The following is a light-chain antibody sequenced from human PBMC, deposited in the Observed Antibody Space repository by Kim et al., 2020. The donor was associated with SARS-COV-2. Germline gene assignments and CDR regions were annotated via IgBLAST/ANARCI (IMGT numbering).Light chain of an antibody. Sequence: ASVGDRVTITCRASQNINNYLAWYQQKPGNAPKLLISKASTLESGIPSRFSGSGSGTEFTLTISSLQPDDFATYYCQQHNTFSSTFGQGTKVDIK. CDR1: QNINNY. CDR3: QQHNTFSST. CDR2: KAS. J-gene: IGKJ1*01. V-gene: IGKV1-5*03.